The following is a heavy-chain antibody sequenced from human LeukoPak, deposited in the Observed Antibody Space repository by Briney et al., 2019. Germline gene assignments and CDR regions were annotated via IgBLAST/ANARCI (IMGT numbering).Heavy chain of an antibody. CDR2: INYGGTT. CDR3: AKDRYSSGWGDFDY. Sequence: SETLSLTCSVSGGSFTSSTDYCAWFRQRPGKGLEWIGSINYGGTTYYNPSLKSRVTMSVDTSKNQFSLKVSSVTAADTAVYYCAKDRYSSGWGDFDYWGHRNLVTVSS. V-gene: IGHV4-39*02. D-gene: IGHD6-19*01. J-gene: IGHJ4*01. CDR1: GGSFTSSTDY.